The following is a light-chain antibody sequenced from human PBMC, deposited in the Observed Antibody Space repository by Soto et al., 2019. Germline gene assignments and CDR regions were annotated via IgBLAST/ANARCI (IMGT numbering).Light chain of an antibody. CDR1: SSNIGSNT. CDR2: SNN. Sequence: QSVLTQAPSASGTPGQRVTISCSGSSSNIGSNTANWYQQLPGTAPKLLIYSNNQRPSGVPDRSSGSKSGTSTSLAISGLQSEDEADYYCAAWDDSLSGLVFGGGTKLTVL. J-gene: IGLJ3*02. CDR3: AAWDDSLSGLV. V-gene: IGLV1-44*01.